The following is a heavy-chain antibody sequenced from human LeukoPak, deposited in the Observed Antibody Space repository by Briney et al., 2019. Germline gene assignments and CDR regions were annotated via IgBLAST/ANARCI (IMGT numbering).Heavy chain of an antibody. CDR1: GDSVSSNSAA. J-gene: IGHJ4*02. D-gene: IGHD1-1*01. CDR2: IYYRSKWYN. Sequence: SQTLSVTCAISGDSVSSNSAAWNWIRQSTSRGPEWLRRIYYRSKWYNDYAVSVKSRITINPDTSKNQFSLQLNSVTPEDTAVYYCARDPRHDWNDVPNFDYWGQGTLVTVSS. V-gene: IGHV6-1*01. CDR3: ARDPRHDWNDVPNFDY.